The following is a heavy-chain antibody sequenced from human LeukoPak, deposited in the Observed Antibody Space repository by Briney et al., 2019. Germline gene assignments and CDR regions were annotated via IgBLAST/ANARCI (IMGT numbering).Heavy chain of an antibody. CDR3: ARGAAGYVGASSFDC. CDR2: ISSSTTYI. D-gene: IGHD1-26*01. V-gene: IGHV3-21*01. J-gene: IGHJ4*02. Sequence: GGSLRLSCAASGFTFSSYSMNWVRQAPGKGLEWVSSISSSTTYISYADSVKGRFTISRDNAKNSLYLQMNNLRAEDTAVYYCARGAAGYVGASSFDCWGQGTLVTVSS. CDR1: GFTFSSYS.